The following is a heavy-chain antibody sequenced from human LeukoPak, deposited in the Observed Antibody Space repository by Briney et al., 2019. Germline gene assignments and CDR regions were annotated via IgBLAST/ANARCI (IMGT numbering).Heavy chain of an antibody. V-gene: IGHV3-23*01. D-gene: IGHD2-15*01. CDR3: AHSIPYCSGGSCYNY. Sequence: GGSLRLSCAASGFTFSSYAMSWVRQAPGKGLEWVSAISGSGGSTYYADSVKGRFTISRDNSKNTLYLQMNSLRAEDTAVYYCAHSIPYCSGGSCYNYWGQGTLVTVSS. CDR1: GFTFSSYA. CDR2: ISGSGGST. J-gene: IGHJ4*02.